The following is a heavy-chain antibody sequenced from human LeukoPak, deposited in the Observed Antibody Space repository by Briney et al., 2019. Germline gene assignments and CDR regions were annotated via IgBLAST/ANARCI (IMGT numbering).Heavy chain of an antibody. D-gene: IGHD3-22*01. CDR1: GYTFTSYG. J-gene: IGHJ4*02. V-gene: IGHV1-18*01. CDR3: ARDHQDSSGYSPFDY. CDR2: ISAYNGNT. Sequence: ASVKVSCKASGYTFTSYGISWARQAPGQGLEWMGWISAYNGNTNYAQKLQGRVTMTTDTSTSTAYMELRSLRSDDTAVYYCARDHQDSSGYSPFDYWGQGTLVTVSS.